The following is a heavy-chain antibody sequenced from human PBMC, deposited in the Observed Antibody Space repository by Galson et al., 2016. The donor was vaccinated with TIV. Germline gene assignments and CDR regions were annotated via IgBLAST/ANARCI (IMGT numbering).Heavy chain of an antibody. CDR3: AKGHLRAARRFYYMDV. Sequence: SLRLSCAASGFTFDDYAMHWVRQVPGKALEWLSVISWNSGSIVYADSVKGRFTISRDNAENSLYLQMNNLKTEDSALYYCAKGHLRAARRFYYMDVWGKGTTVTVSS. D-gene: IGHD1-14*01. CDR2: ISWNSGSI. V-gene: IGHV3-9*01. CDR1: GFTFDDYA. J-gene: IGHJ6*03.